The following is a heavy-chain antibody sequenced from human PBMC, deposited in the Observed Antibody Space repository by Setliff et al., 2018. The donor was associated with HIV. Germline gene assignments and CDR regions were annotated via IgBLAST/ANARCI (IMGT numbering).Heavy chain of an antibody. CDR3: AREGPGRSFEC. CDR1: GGSISSHY. V-gene: IGHV4-59*11. D-gene: IGHD3-9*01. CDR2: ISYSGTT. J-gene: IGHJ4*02. Sequence: SETLSLTCTVSGGSISSHYWSWIRQPPGKGLEWIAYISYSGTTKYNPSLESRVTISIDTSKNQFSLKLNSVTAADTAVYYCAREGPGRSFECWGQGALVTVSS.